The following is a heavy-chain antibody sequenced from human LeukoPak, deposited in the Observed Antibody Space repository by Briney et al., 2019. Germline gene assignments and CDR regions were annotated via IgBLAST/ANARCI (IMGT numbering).Heavy chain of an antibody. CDR2: IYYSGST. V-gene: IGHV4-59*01. D-gene: IGHD3-9*01. J-gene: IGHJ4*02. CDR3: ARGLTGYYNDPLFCFDY. CDR1: GGSISSYY. Sequence: PSETLSLTCTVSGGSISSYYWSWIRQPPGKGLEWIGYIYYSGSTNYNPSLKSRVTISVDTSKNQFSLKLSSVTAADTAVYYCARGLTGYYNDPLFCFDYWGQGTLVTVSS.